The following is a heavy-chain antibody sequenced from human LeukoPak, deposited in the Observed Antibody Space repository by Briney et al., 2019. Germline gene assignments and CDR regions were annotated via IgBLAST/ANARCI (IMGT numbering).Heavy chain of an antibody. CDR2: IHYSGST. J-gene: IGHJ5*02. CDR1: GGSISVGAYY. CDR3: ARGNPSSTTP. V-gene: IGHV4-31*03. Sequence: SQTLSLTCTVAGGSISVGAYYWSWIRQHPGKGLEWIGYIHYSGSTYCNPSLKSRTVISKDTSKNQFSLKLTSVTAADTAVYYCARGNPSSTTPWGQGTLVTVSS. D-gene: IGHD2-2*01.